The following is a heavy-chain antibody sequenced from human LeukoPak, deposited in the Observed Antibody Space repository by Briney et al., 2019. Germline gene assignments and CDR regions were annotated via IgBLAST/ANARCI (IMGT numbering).Heavy chain of an antibody. CDR1: GGSISSYY. D-gene: IGHD3-10*01. J-gene: IGHJ4*02. CDR3: ARGATYYYGSGSYLVY. V-gene: IGHV4-38-2*02. Sequence: PSETLSLTCTVSGGSISSYYWSWIRQPPGKGLEWIGSIYHSGSTYYNPALKSRVTISVDSSKNQFSLKLSSVTAADTAVYYCARGATYYYGSGSYLVYWGQGTLVTVSS. CDR2: IYHSGST.